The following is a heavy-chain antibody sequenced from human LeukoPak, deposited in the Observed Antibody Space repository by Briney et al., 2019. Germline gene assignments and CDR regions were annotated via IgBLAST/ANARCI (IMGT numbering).Heavy chain of an antibody. CDR3: ARDGSVLLWFGEIDY. CDR1: GFTFNTYI. Sequence: GGSLRPSCAASGFTFNTYIMHWVRQAPGKGLEWVAVISYDGSNKYYADSVKGRFTISRDNSKNTLYLQMNSLRAEDTAVYYCARDGSVLLWFGEIDYWGQGTLVTVSS. D-gene: IGHD3-10*01. J-gene: IGHJ4*02. V-gene: IGHV3-30-3*01. CDR2: ISYDGSNK.